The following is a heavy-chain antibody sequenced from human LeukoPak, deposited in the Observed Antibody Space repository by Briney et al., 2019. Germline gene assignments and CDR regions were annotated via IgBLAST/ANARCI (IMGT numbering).Heavy chain of an antibody. V-gene: IGHV3-7*01. CDR2: IKQDGSQK. J-gene: IGHJ4*02. CDR1: GFTFSSYW. D-gene: IGHD3-3*01. Sequence: GGSLRLSCAASGFTFSSYWMSWVRQAPGKGLEWVANIKQDGSQKYYVDSVKGRFSISRDNAKNSLYLQMNSLRAEDTAVYYCARGVPYASWSGPHYPDYWGQGTLVTVSS. CDR3: ARGVPYASWSGPHYPDY.